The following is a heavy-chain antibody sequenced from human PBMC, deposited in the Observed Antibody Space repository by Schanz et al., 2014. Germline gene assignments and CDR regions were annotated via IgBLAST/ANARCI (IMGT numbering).Heavy chain of an antibody. CDR1: GFTFSSYA. CDR2: ISGRGGDT. Sequence: EVQLLESGGGLVQPGGSLRLSCAASGFTFSSYAMSWVRQAPGKGLEWVSAISGRGGDTYYADSVKGRFTISRDNSKNTLXXQMNSLRADDTAVYYCAKDQLANYRGSGYNWFDPWGQGTLVTVSS. J-gene: IGHJ5*02. D-gene: IGHD3-10*01. V-gene: IGHV3-23*01. CDR3: AKDQLANYRGSGYNWFDP.